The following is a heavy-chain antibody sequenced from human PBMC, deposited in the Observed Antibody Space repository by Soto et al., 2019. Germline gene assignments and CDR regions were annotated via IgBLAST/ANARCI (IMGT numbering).Heavy chain of an antibody. CDR2: ISYDGSNK. V-gene: IGHV3-30-3*01. CDR3: ARSLTGSLPDY. J-gene: IGHJ4*02. D-gene: IGHD7-27*01. Sequence: QVQLVESGGGVVQPGRSLRLSCAASGFTFSSYTMHWVRQAPGKGLEWVAVISYDGSNKYFADSVKGRFTISRDNSKNTLYLQMNSLRAEDTAVYYCARSLTGSLPDYWGQGTVVTVSS. CDR1: GFTFSSYT.